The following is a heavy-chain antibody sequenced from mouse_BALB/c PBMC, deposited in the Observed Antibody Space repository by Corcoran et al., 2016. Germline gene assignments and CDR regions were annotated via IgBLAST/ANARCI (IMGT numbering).Heavy chain of an antibody. CDR1: GYTFTTAG. J-gene: IGHJ4*01. CDR3: ARDYYAMDY. V-gene: IGHV9-4*02. Sequence: QIQLVQSGPALKKPGETVRISCKASGYTFTTAGMQWVQKMPGKGLKWIGWINTHSGVPKYAEDFKGRFAFSLETSASTAYLQISNLKNEDTATYFCARDYYAMDYWGQGTSVTVSS. CDR2: INTHSGVP.